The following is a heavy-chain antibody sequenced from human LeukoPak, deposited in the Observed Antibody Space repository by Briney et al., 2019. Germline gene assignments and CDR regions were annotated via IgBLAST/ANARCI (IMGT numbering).Heavy chain of an antibody. CDR1: GFSLSTSGVG. J-gene: IGHJ4*02. Sequence: SGPTLVKPTQTLTLTCTFSGFSLSTSGVGVGWIRQPPGKALEWLALIYWDDDKRYSPSLKSRLTITKDTSKNQVVLTMTNMDPVDTATYYCPHRQGSGSYLLLGGQGPLVTVSS. CDR2: IYWDDDK. V-gene: IGHV2-5*02. D-gene: IGHD3-10*01. CDR3: PHRQGSGSYLLL.